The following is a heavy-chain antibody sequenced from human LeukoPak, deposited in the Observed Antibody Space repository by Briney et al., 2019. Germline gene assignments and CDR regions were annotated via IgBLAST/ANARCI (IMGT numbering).Heavy chain of an antibody. CDR1: GGTFNNYD. CDR2: IIPIFGTA. CDR3: ARGVVVAATEEFDY. Sequence: GASVKVSCKASGGTFNNYDISWVRQAPGQGLEWMGGIIPIFGTANYAQKFQGRVTITADTSTSTAYMELSSLRSEDTAVYYCARGVVVAATEEFDYWGQGTLVTVSS. J-gene: IGHJ4*02. V-gene: IGHV1-69*06. D-gene: IGHD2-15*01.